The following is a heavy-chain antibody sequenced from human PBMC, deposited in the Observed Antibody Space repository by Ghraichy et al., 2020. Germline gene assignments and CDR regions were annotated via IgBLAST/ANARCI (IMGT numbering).Heavy chain of an antibody. J-gene: IGHJ1*01. CDR1: GFTFSDYA. Sequence: GGSLRLSCAASGFTFSDYALHWVRQAPGKGLEWVAAMSFDGINKYYADSVKGRFTISRDDFKNTLYVQVNSLRVEDTAVYYCARGTFRGIAVAGFVAEYFQNWGQGTLVTVSS. CDR2: MSFDGINK. D-gene: IGHD6-19*01. V-gene: IGHV3-30-3*01. CDR3: ARGTFRGIAVAGFVAEYFQN.